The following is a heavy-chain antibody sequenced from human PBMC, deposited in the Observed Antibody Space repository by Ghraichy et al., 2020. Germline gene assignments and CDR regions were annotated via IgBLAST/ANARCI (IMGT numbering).Heavy chain of an antibody. CDR2: INQDGSQK. V-gene: IGHV3-7*01. CDR1: GFTFSNYW. J-gene: IGHJ4*02. CDR3: ARDLYSGSYYENY. D-gene: IGHD1-26*01. Sequence: GGSLRLSCAASGFTFSNYWMSWVRQAPGKGLEWVANINQDGSQKNYVGSVKGRFTISRDNAKNSLYLQMNNLRDDDTAVYYCARDLYSGSYYENYWGQGTLVTVSS.